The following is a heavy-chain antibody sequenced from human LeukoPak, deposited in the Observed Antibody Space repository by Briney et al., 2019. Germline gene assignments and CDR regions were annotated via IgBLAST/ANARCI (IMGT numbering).Heavy chain of an antibody. CDR2: ILGSGRSA. D-gene: IGHD3-9*01. CDR1: GLTFGRYW. CDR3: SKWGDYDVLTGYYDSDF. V-gene: IGHV3-23*01. Sequence: GGSLRLSCAAPGLTFGRYWLTWVRQAPGKGLEWVSAILGSGRSAYYADSVKGRFTISRDNSKNSLFLQMNSLRVEDTALYYCSKWGDYDVLTGYYDSDFWGQGTLVTVSA. J-gene: IGHJ4*02.